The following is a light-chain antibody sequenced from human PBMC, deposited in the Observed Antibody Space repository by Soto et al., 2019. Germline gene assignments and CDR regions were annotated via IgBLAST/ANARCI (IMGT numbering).Light chain of an antibody. Sequence: EIVLTQSPGTLSLSPGERATLSCRASQSVSSNLAWYQQIPGQAPRLLIYGASARATDVPARFSGSGSGTEFTLTISSLQPEDFAVYYCQHYYNWPITFGQGTRLEIK. CDR2: GAS. CDR1: QSVSSN. CDR3: QHYYNWPIT. J-gene: IGKJ5*01. V-gene: IGKV3-15*01.